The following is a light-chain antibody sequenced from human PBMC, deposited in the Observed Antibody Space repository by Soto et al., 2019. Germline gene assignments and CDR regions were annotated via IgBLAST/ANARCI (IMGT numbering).Light chain of an antibody. V-gene: IGLV2-14*01. J-gene: IGLJ1*01. CDR2: EVS. Sequence: QSALTQPASVSGSPGQSITISCTGTSSDVGGYNYVSWYQQHPGKAPKLMIYEVSNRPPGVSNRFSGSKSGNTASLTISGLQAEDEADYYCSSYTSSSPYVFGTGPQLTVL. CDR1: SSDVGGYNY. CDR3: SSYTSSSPYV.